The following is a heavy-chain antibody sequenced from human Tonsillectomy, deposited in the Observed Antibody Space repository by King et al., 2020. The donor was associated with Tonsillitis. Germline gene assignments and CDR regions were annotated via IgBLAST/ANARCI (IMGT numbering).Heavy chain of an antibody. J-gene: IGHJ4*02. CDR1: GFIFSNFG. D-gene: IGHD6-13*01. V-gene: IGHV3-30*02. Sequence: QLVQSGGGVVQPGGSLRLSCAASGFIFSNFGMHWVRQAPGKGLEWVAFIGYEGRNKYYIDSVKGRFTISRDDSKNTLYMQMNSLRAEDTAVYYCAKDDGASSWYYWDQGTLVAVSS. CDR3: AKDDGASSWYY. CDR2: IGYEGRNK.